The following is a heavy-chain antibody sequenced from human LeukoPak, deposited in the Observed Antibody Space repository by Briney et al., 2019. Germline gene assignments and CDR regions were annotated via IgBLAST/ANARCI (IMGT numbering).Heavy chain of an antibody. CDR2: ISSSGSTI. CDR3: AKQYCSSTSCLLDY. J-gene: IGHJ4*02. Sequence: PGGSLRLSCAASGFTFSSYEMNWVRQAPGKGLEWVSYISSSGSTIYYEDSVKGRFTISRDNSKNTLYLQMNSLRAEDTAVYYCAKQYCSSTSCLLDYWGQGTLVTVSS. D-gene: IGHD2-2*01. V-gene: IGHV3-48*03. CDR1: GFTFSSYE.